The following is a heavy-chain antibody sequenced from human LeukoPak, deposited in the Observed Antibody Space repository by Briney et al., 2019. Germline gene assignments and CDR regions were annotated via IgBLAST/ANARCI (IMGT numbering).Heavy chain of an antibody. V-gene: IGHV1-2*02. Sequence: AAVKVSRKASGYSLTGYYIHWVRQAPAQGLEWMGWINPNTGGTNIAQKFQGRVTMTRDTSITTTHMQLSSLRSDDTAVYYCATVDQWLAYDYWGQGTLVTVSS. CDR3: ATVDQWLAYDY. D-gene: IGHD6-19*01. CDR2: INPNTGGT. CDR1: GYSLTGYY. J-gene: IGHJ4*02.